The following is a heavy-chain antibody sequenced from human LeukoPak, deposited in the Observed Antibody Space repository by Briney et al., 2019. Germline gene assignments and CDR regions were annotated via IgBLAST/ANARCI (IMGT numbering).Heavy chain of an antibody. CDR2: ISYDGSNK. D-gene: IGHD3-22*01. Sequence: GGSLRLSCAASGFTFSSYAMHWVRQAPGKGLEWVAVISYDGSNKYYADSVKGRFTISRDNSKNTLYLQMNSLRAEDTAVYYCAKEKYYYDSRSYYFDYWGQGTLVTVSS. CDR3: AKEKYYYDSRSYYFDY. CDR1: GFTFSSYA. V-gene: IGHV3-30-3*01. J-gene: IGHJ4*02.